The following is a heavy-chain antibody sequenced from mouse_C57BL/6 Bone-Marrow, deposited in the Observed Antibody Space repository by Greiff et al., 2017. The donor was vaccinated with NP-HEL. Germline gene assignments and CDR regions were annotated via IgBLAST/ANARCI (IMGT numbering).Heavy chain of an antibody. CDR1: GYTFTDYY. D-gene: IGHD2-3*01. CDR3: ARKGGYYPWFAY. J-gene: IGHJ3*01. Sequence: EVQLQQSGPELVKPGASVKISCKASGYTFTDYYMNWVKQSHGKSLEWIGDINPNNGGTSYNQKFKGKATLTVDKSSSTAYMELRSLTSEDSAVYYCARKGGYYPWFAYWGQGTLVTVSA. V-gene: IGHV1-26*01. CDR2: INPNNGGT.